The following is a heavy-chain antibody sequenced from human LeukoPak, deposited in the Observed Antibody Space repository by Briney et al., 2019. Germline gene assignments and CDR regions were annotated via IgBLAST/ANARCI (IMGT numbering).Heavy chain of an antibody. V-gene: IGHV3-49*03. CDR2: IRSKDYGGTT. Sequence: GGSLRLSCKVSGFTFGDYAMSWFRQAPGKGLEWVGFIRSKDYGGTTDCAASVKGRFSISRDDSKSIAYLQMNSPETEDTAMYYCTRGRYQFDYWGQGTLVTVSS. CDR3: TRGRYQFDY. D-gene: IGHD1-26*01. CDR1: GFTFGDYA. J-gene: IGHJ4*02.